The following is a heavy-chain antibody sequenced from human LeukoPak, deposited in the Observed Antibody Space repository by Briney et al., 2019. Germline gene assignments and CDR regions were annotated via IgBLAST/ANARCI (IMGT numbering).Heavy chain of an antibody. J-gene: IGHJ5*02. CDR1: GYSFTSYW. Sequence: GESLKISCKGSGYSFTSYWIGWVRQMPGKGLEWMGIIYPGDSDTRYSPSFQGQVTISADKSISTAYLQWSSLRASDTAMYYCARRGYCSSTSCYPLDPWGQGTLVTVSS. CDR2: IYPGDSDT. D-gene: IGHD2-2*01. CDR3: ARRGYCSSTSCYPLDP. V-gene: IGHV5-51*01.